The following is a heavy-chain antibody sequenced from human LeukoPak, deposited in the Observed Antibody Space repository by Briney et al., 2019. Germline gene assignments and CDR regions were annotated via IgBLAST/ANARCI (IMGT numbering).Heavy chain of an antibody. CDR3: TTDLGITMIRGVIVY. D-gene: IGHD3-10*01. CDR2: IKSKGDGETT. V-gene: IGHV3-15*01. CDR1: GLSFTNAW. J-gene: IGHJ4*02. Sequence: AGGSLRLSCADSGLSFTNAWMSWVRQAPGKGLEWVGRIKSKGDGETTDYAAPVKGRFTMSRDDSRGMLYLYMNSLKTEDTAVYYCTTDLGITMIRGVIVYWGRGTLVTVSS.